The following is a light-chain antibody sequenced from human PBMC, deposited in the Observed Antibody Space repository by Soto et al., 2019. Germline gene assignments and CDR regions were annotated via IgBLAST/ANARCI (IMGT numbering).Light chain of an antibody. CDR1: SSNIGNNH. CDR3: GSWDRSLRGWV. J-gene: IGLJ3*02. V-gene: IGLV1-51*01. Sequence: QSVLTQPPSVSAAPGQKVTVSCSGSSSNIGNNHVSWYQHLPGTAPKVLIYDNNKRPSGIPDRFSGSKSATSATLDITGLQTADEADYYCGSWDRSLRGWVFGGGTKLTVL. CDR2: DNN.